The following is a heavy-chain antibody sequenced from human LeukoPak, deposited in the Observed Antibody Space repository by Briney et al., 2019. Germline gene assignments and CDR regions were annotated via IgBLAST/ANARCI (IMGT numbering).Heavy chain of an antibody. CDR2: IGGTGGPT. V-gene: IGHV3-23*01. Sequence: GGSLRLSCAASGFTFSTYSMCWVRQAPGKGLEWVSSIGGTGGPTYYAESVKGRFSISRDNSKNTLYLQMNSLRAEDTAVYYCAREISSWYYYYGMDVWGQGTTVTVSS. D-gene: IGHD6-13*01. J-gene: IGHJ6*02. CDR1: GFTFSTYS. CDR3: AREISSWYYYYGMDV.